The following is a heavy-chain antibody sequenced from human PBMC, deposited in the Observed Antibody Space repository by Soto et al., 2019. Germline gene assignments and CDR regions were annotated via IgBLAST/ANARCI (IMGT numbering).Heavy chain of an antibody. D-gene: IGHD1-26*01. CDR2: ISGSGDSI. Sequence: EVRLVESGGGLAQPGGSLRLSCAASGFTFSSAEMDWVRQAPGKGLEWVSYISGSGDSIYYADSVKGRFTISRDNAKNSLFLQMNSLRAEDTAVYYCATHSGWFAHWGQGTLVSVSS. CDR3: ATHSGWFAH. V-gene: IGHV3-48*03. CDR1: GFTFSSAE. J-gene: IGHJ5*02.